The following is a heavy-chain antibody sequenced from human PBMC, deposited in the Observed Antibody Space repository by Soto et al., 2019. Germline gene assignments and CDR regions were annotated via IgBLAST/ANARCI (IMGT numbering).Heavy chain of an antibody. V-gene: IGHV3-23*01. D-gene: IGHD1-7*01. J-gene: IGHJ3*02. CDR2: ISGSGGST. Sequence: GGSLRLSCAASGFTFSSYAMSWVRQAPGKGLEWVSAISGSGGSTYYADSVKGRFTISRDNSKNTLYLQMNSLRAEDTAVYYCAKGGEIKGSDDDWNYGGRVGAFDIWGQGTMVTVSS. CDR1: GFTFSSYA. CDR3: AKGGEIKGSDDDWNYGGRVGAFDI.